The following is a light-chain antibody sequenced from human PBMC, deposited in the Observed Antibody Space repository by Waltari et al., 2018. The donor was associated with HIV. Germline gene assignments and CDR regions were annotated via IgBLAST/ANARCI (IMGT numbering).Light chain of an antibody. CDR2: GAS. CDR3: QQYNNWPRT. CDR1: QSVSSN. V-gene: IGKV3-15*01. J-gene: IGKJ2*01. Sequence: EIVMTQSPVTLSVSPGERATVSCRASQSVSSNLAWYQQKPGHAPRLLIYGASTRTTGIPARLSGSGSGTEFTLTISSLQSEAFAVYYCQQYNNWPRTFGQGTKLEIK.